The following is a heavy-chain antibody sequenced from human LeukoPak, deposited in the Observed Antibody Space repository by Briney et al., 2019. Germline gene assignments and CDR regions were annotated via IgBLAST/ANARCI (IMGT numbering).Heavy chain of an antibody. J-gene: IGHJ4*02. CDR3: ARDVGRGYYFDY. V-gene: IGHV4-59*01. CDR1: GGSFSAYY. D-gene: IGHD1-26*01. CDR2: IYYSGGT. Sequence: PSETLSLTWTVSGGSFSAYYWSWIRQPPGKGLEWIGYIYYSGGTNYNPSLKSRVTISVDTSKNQFSLKLSSVTAADTAVYYCARDVGRGYYFDYWGQGTLVTVSS.